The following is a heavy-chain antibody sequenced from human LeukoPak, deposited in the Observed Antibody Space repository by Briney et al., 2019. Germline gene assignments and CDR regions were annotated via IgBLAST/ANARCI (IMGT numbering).Heavy chain of an antibody. J-gene: IGHJ4*02. D-gene: IGHD4-23*01. CDR1: GFTFSSYG. CDR3: AKAGFTVAYFDY. Sequence: GRSLRLSCAASGFTFSSYGMHWVRQAPGKGLEWVAVIWYDGSNKYYVDSVKGRFTISRDNSKNTLYLQMNSLRAEDTAVYYCAKAGFTVAYFDYWGQGTLVTVSS. CDR2: IWYDGSNK. V-gene: IGHV3-33*06.